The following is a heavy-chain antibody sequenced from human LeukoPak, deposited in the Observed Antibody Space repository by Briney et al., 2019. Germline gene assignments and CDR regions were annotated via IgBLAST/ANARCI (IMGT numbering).Heavy chain of an antibody. D-gene: IGHD3-10*01. Sequence: QPGRSLRLSCAASGFTFSSYGMHWVRQAPGKGLEWVAVIWYDGSNKYYADSVKGRFTISRDNSKNTLYLQMNSLRAEDTAVYYCAKDSYYYGSGSSLDYWGQGTLVTVSS. CDR1: GFTFSSYG. CDR3: AKDSYYYGSGSSLDY. CDR2: IWYDGSNK. J-gene: IGHJ4*02. V-gene: IGHV3-33*06.